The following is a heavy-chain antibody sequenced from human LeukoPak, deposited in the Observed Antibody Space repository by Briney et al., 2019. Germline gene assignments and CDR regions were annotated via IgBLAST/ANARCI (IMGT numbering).Heavy chain of an antibody. V-gene: IGHV3-23*01. CDR1: VITLSNYG. Sequence: GGSLRLSCAVSVITLSNYGMSWVRQAPGKGLEWVAGISDRGSRTNYAASVKGRFTISTDNPKNTLYLQMNSLRAEDTAVYFCAKRGVVIRVILVGFHKEAYYFDSWGQGALVTVSS. CDR3: AKRGVVIRVILVGFHKEAYYFDS. CDR2: ISDRGSRT. D-gene: IGHD3-22*01. J-gene: IGHJ4*02.